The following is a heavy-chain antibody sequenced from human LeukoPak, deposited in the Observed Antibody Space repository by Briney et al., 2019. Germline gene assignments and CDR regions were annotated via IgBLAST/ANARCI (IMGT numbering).Heavy chain of an antibody. CDR2: INPNSGGT. CDR3: ARDLGVWGSYRYGWFDP. D-gene: IGHD3-16*02. V-gene: IGHV1-2*02. J-gene: IGHJ5*02. CDR1: GYTFTGYY. Sequence: ASVTVSCTASGYTFTGYYMNWVRQAPGQGLEWMGWINPNSGGTNYAQKFQGRVTMTRDTSISTAYMELSRLRSDDTAVYYCARDLGVWGSYRYGWFDPWGQGTLVTVSS.